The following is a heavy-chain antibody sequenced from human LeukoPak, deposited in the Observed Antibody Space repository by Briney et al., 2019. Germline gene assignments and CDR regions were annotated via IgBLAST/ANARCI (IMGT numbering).Heavy chain of an antibody. CDR3: ARVVTYQLLTSYYFDY. CDR2: ISAYNGNT. D-gene: IGHD2-2*01. V-gene: IGHV1-18*01. J-gene: IGHJ4*02. Sequence: ASVKVSCKVSGYTLTELSMHWVRQAPGQGLEWMGWISAYNGNTNYAQKVQGRVTMTTDTSTSTAYMELRSLRSDDTAVYYCARVVTYQLLTSYYFDYWGQGTLVTVSS. CDR1: GYTLTELS.